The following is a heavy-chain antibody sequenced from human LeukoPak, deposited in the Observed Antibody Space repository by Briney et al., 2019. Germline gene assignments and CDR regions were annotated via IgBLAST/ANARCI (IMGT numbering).Heavy chain of an antibody. CDR2: IRYDGSNK. Sequence: PGGSLRLSCAASGFTFSSYGMHWVRQAPGKGLEWVAFIRYDGSNKYYADSVKGRFTISRDNSKNTLYLQMNSLRAEDTAVYYCAKGQRSGIAATISGRFGSSNYFDYWGQGTLVTVSS. V-gene: IGHV3-30*02. CDR1: GFTFSSYG. D-gene: IGHD5-12*01. J-gene: IGHJ4*02. CDR3: AKGQRSGIAATISGRFGSSNYFDY.